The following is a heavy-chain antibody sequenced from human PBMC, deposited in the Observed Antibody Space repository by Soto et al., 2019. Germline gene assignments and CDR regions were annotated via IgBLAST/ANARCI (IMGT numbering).Heavy chain of an antibody. CDR3: AKEGYCTTTSCEANYLDY. J-gene: IGHJ4*02. CDR2: ISWNSGSI. CDR1: GFTFDDYA. D-gene: IGHD2-2*01. V-gene: IGHV3-9*01. Sequence: EVQLVESGGGLVQPGRSLRLSCAASGFTFDDYAMHWVRQAPGKGLEWVSGISWNSGSIGYADSVKGRFTISRDNAKNSLYLQMNSVRAEDTALYYCAKEGYCTTTSCEANYLDYWGQGTLVTVSS.